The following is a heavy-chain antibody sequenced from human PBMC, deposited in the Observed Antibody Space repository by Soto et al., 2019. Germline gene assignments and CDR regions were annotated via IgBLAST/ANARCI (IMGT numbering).Heavy chain of an antibody. J-gene: IGHJ5*02. CDR1: GLSLTTTGVG. CDR2: IYWDDDK. D-gene: IGHD6-19*01. CDR3: VRRLRYSSDWYVGFDP. Sequence: QITLTESGPTLVKPTQTLTLTCTFSGLSLTTTGVGVGWIRQPPGKALEWLALIYWDDDKRYSPSLKSRLTITKATSKNQVVLTITNMDPVDTATYYCVRRLRYSSDWYVGFDPWGQGTLVTVSS. V-gene: IGHV2-5*02.